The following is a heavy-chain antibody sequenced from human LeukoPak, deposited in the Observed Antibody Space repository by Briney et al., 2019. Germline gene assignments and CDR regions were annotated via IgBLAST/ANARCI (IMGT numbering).Heavy chain of an antibody. J-gene: IGHJ4*02. V-gene: IGHV3-23*01. CDR2: ISGSGGSI. Sequence: PGASLRLSCAASGFTFSSYAMSWVRQAPGKGLEWVSAISGSGGSIYYADSVKGRFTISRDNSKNTLYLQMNSLRAEDTAVYYCAESIAARPDLRDAFYWGQGTLVTVSS. CDR1: GFTFSSYA. CDR3: AESIAARPDLRDAFY. D-gene: IGHD6-6*01.